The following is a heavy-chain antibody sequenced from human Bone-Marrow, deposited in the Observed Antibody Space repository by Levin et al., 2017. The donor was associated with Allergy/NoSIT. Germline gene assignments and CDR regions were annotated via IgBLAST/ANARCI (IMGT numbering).Heavy chain of an antibody. CDR2: IDWNDGGT. V-gene: IGHV3-20*04. CDR3: AREIAGSGFGNLHY. D-gene: IGHD3-10*01. Sequence: GGSLRLSCKTSGFILHDYGMSWVRQAPGKGLEWVANIDWNDGGTAYADSVKGRFTISRDSAKNSLYLQMNSLRAEDTALYYCAREIAGSGFGNLHYWGQGTLVTVSS. CDR1: GFILHDYG. J-gene: IGHJ4*02.